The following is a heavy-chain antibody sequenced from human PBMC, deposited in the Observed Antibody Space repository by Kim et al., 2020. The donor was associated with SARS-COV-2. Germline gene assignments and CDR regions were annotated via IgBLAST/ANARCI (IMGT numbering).Heavy chain of an antibody. CDR1: GYTFTSYG. Sequence: ASVKVSCKASGYTFTSYGISWVRQAPGQGLEWMGWISAYNGNTNYAQKLQGRVTMTTDTSTSTAYMELRSLRSDDTAVYYCMITFGGVIVPKTATMDVWGQGTTVTVSS. J-gene: IGHJ6*02. D-gene: IGHD3-16*02. CDR3: MITFGGVIVPKTATMDV. V-gene: IGHV1-18*01. CDR2: ISAYNGNT.